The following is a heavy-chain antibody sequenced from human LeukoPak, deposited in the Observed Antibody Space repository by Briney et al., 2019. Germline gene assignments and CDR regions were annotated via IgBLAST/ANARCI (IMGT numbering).Heavy chain of an antibody. V-gene: IGHV3-30*02. CDR1: GFTFSSYG. J-gene: IGHJ4*02. CDR3: AKATYYYDSSGYYWRGAGDY. D-gene: IGHD3-22*01. CDR2: IRYDGSNK. Sequence: GGSLRLSCAASGFTFSSYGMHWVRQAPGKGPEWVAFIRYDGSNKYYADSVKGRFTISRDNSKNTLYLQMNSLRAEDTAVYYCAKATYYYDSSGYYWRGAGDYWGQGTLVTVSS.